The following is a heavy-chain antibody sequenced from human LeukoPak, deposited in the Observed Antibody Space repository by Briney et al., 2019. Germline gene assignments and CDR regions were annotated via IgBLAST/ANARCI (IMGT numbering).Heavy chain of an antibody. CDR1: GFTFSNAW. V-gene: IGHV3-15*01. Sequence: KPGGSLRHSCAASGFTFSNAWMSWVRQAPGKGLEWVGRIKSKTDGGTTDYAPPVKGRFTISRDDSKNTLYLQMNSLKTEATAVYYRANGSIVALPLDYWGHGTLVTVSS. CDR2: IKSKTDGGTT. D-gene: IGHD5-12*01. CDR3: ANGSIVALPLDY. J-gene: IGHJ4*01.